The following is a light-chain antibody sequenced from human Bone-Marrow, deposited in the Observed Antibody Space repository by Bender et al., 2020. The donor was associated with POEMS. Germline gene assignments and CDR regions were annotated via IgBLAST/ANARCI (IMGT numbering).Light chain of an antibody. CDR3: TSYTISPLFWV. Sequence: QSALTQPASVSGSPGQSITLSCTGTSSDVGTYNYVSWYQQHPGKAPKLMIYHVTSRPSGISNRFSGSKSGNTASLTISGLQAEDEADYYCTSYTISPLFWVFGGGTKLTVL. V-gene: IGLV2-14*03. J-gene: IGLJ3*02. CDR2: HVT. CDR1: SSDVGTYNY.